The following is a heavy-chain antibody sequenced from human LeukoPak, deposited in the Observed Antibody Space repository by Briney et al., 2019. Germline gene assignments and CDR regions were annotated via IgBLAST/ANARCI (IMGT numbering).Heavy chain of an antibody. V-gene: IGHV3-11*04. CDR2: ISDTGMTL. Sequence: GGSLRLSCEASGFSINAYYLNWIRQAPGKGLEWVSYISDTGMTLKSADPGKGRFPISKETAKNSFYLQMDSLRDEDTAVYYCVTDLNWNYGDPPYWGQGALVAVST. J-gene: IGHJ4*02. CDR1: GFSINAYY. D-gene: IGHD1-7*01. CDR3: VTDLNWNYGDPPY.